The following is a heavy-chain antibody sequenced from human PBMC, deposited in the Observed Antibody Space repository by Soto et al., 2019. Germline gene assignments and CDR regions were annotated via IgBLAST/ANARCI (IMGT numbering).Heavy chain of an antibody. Sequence: QVQLVQSGAAVKKPGSSVKVSCKASGGTFSSYAISWVRQAPGQGREWMGGIIPIFGKAHYAQKFQGRVTITADEATITAYMELSSLRAEDTAVYYCASEGEYSSSSDYYYYGMDVWGQGTTVTVSS. CDR3: ASEGEYSSSSDYYYYGMDV. V-gene: IGHV1-69*01. D-gene: IGHD6-6*01. CDR1: GGTFSSYA. CDR2: IIPIFGKA. J-gene: IGHJ6*02.